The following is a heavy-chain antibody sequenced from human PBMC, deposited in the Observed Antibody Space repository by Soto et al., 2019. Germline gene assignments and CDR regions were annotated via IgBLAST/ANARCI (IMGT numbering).Heavy chain of an antibody. CDR1: GYSFTSYW. J-gene: IGHJ6*02. D-gene: IGHD2-2*01. Sequence: GESLKISCKGSGYSFTSYWISWVRQMPGKGLEWMGRIDPSDSYTNYSPSFQGHVTISADKSISTAYLQWSSLKASDTAMYYCAVLQVQLPHFSRYYYYGMDVWGQGTTVTVSS. CDR2: IDPSDSYT. V-gene: IGHV5-10-1*01. CDR3: AVLQVQLPHFSRYYYYGMDV.